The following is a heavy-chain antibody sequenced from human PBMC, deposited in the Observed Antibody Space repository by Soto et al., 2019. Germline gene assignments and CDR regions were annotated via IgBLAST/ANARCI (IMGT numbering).Heavy chain of an antibody. J-gene: IGHJ4*02. CDR1: GFSVSNSY. D-gene: IGHD2-2*01. CDR2: IYSAGKT. Sequence: PGGSLRLSCAASGFSVSNSYMSWVRQAPGKGLEWLSVIYSAGKTFYADSVKGRLTVSRDSSRNTLYLQMNSLRAEDTAVYYCAKEGIPAAAFDSWGQGTLVTVSS. V-gene: IGHV3-53*01. CDR3: AKEGIPAAAFDS.